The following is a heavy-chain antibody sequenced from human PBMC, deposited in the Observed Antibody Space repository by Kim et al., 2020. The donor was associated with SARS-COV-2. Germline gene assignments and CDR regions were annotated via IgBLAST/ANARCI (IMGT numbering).Heavy chain of an antibody. CDR2: ISSSSSTI. CDR3: GRDREQWLGQYFSDY. Sequence: GGSLRLSCAASGFTFSSYSMNWVRQAPGKGLEWVSYISSSSSTIYYADSVQGRFTISRDNAKNSLYLQMNSRRDEYTAVYYCGRDREQWLGQYFSDYWGQGTLVTVSS. V-gene: IGHV3-48*02. CDR1: GFTFSSYS. J-gene: IGHJ4*02. D-gene: IGHD6-19*01.